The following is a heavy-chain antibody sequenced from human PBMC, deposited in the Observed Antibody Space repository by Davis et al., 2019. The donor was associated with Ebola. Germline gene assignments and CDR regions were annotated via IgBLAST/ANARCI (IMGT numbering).Heavy chain of an antibody. CDR3: ARQSRIGGATTCYYMDV. CDR2: IHSSGTT. J-gene: IGHJ6*03. CDR1: GDSISYYY. D-gene: IGHD1-26*01. V-gene: IGHV4-4*07. Sequence: GSLRLSCTVSGDSISYYYWSWIRQPAGTGLEWIGHIHSSGTTNYNPSLKSRVTMSMDTSKNQFSLKLSSVTAADTAFYYCARQSRIGGATTCYYMDVWGKGTTVTVSS.